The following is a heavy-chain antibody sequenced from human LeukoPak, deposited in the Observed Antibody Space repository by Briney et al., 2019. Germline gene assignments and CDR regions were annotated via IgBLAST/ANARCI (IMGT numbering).Heavy chain of an antibody. CDR3: ARDPHVGPTYYDILTGYYHTGYYFDY. CDR2: ISYDGGKK. V-gene: IGHV3-30*03. Sequence: PGGSLRLSCAASGFTFSSHDMHWVRQAPGKGLEWVAFISYDGGKKDYADSVKGRFTISRDNAKNSLYLQMNSLRAEDTAVYYCARDPHVGPTYYDILTGYYHTGYYFDYWGQGTLVTVSS. CDR1: GFTFSSHD. D-gene: IGHD3-9*01. J-gene: IGHJ4*02.